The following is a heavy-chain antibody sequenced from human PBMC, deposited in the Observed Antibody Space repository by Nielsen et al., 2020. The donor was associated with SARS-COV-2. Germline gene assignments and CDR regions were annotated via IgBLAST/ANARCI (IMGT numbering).Heavy chain of an antibody. CDR2: ISGSGGST. V-gene: IGHV3-23*01. Sequence: GESLKISCAASGFTFSSYAMSWVRQAPGKGLEWVSAISGSGGSTYYADSAKGRFTISRDNSKNTLYLQMNSLRAEDTAVYYCAKLCPIREAFDIWGQGTMVTVSS. CDR1: GFTFSSYA. J-gene: IGHJ3*02. D-gene: IGHD3-16*01. CDR3: AKLCPIREAFDI.